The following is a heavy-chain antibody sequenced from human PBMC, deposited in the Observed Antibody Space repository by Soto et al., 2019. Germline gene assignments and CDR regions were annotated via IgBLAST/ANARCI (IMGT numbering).Heavy chain of an antibody. CDR2: IYSGGST. CDR1: GFTVSSNY. V-gene: IGHV3-53*01. J-gene: IGHJ4*02. D-gene: IGHD1-1*01. Sequence: EVQLVESGGGLIQPGGSLRLSCAASGFTVSSNYMSWVRQAPGKGLEWVSVIYSGGSTYYADSVKGRFTISRDNSKNTQYLQMNSLRAEDTAVYYCATHDVWKVRDYWGQGTLVTVSS. CDR3: ATHDVWKVRDY.